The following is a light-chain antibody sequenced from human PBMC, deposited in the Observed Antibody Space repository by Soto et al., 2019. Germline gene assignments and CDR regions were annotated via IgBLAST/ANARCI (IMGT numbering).Light chain of an antibody. V-gene: IGKV3-15*01. J-gene: IGKJ5*01. CDR3: QKYHNWPPIT. CDR1: QSISAN. Sequence: EIVMTQSPATLSVFPGERVTLSCRVSQSISANLAWYHHKPGQPPRLLIYGASTRATGIPARFFGSGSGTEFTLTISSLQYEDFAVYYCQKYHNWPPITFGQGTRLEIK. CDR2: GAS.